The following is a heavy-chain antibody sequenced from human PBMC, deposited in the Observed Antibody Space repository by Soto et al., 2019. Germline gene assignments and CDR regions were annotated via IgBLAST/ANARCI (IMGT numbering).Heavy chain of an antibody. CDR1: GYTFTDYY. V-gene: IGHV1-2*02. D-gene: IGHD5-18*01. J-gene: IGHJ3*02. CDR2: MNPKRGGA. Sequence: GASVKVSCKTSGYTFTDYYTHWVRQATGQGLEWMGWMNPKRGGAYFPQKFQGRVTLTRDTPIGTAYIEVNSLTSDDTAVYFCTRENIENSDGLYDAFDIWGQGTTVTVSS. CDR3: TRENIENSDGLYDAFDI.